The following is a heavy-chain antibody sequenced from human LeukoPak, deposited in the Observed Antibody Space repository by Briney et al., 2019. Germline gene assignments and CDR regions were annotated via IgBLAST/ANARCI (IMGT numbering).Heavy chain of an antibody. CDR2: ISGSGGST. CDR1: GFSFSSYG. V-gene: IGHV3-23*01. CDR3: ANPSDTSDYYHGRFAY. Sequence: GGSLRLSCAASGFSFSSYGMSWVRPAPGKGREWVSAISGSGGSTHYAHSVKGRFTISRDNSKNTLHLQMNSLRGEDTAVYYCANPSDTSDYYHGRFAYWGQGTLVTASS. J-gene: IGHJ4*02. D-gene: IGHD3-22*01.